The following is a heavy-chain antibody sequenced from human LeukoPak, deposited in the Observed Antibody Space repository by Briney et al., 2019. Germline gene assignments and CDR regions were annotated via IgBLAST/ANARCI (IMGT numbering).Heavy chain of an antibody. V-gene: IGHV4-59*08. D-gene: IGHD3-3*01. Sequence: SETLSLTCTVSGGSISSYYWRWMRQPPGKGLEWIGYIYYSGSSNYNPSLKSRVTISVDTSKNQFSLKLSSVTAADTAVYYCARQVPDYDFWSGYPRAQGLYWYFDLWGRGTLVTVSS. CDR1: GGSISSYY. CDR2: IYYSGSS. J-gene: IGHJ2*01. CDR3: ARQVPDYDFWSGYPRAQGLYWYFDL.